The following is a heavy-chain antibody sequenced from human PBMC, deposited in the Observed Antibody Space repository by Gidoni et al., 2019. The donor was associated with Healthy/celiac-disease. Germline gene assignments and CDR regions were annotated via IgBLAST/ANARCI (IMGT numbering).Heavy chain of an antibody. CDR3: ARRILWWEGDDAFDI. D-gene: IGHD2-21*01. J-gene: IGHJ3*02. CDR1: GGSISSSSYY. CDR2: IYYSGST. Sequence: QLQLQESGPGLVKPSETLSLTCTVSGGSISSSSYYWGWIRQPPGKGLEWIGSIYYSGSTYYNPSLKSRVTISVDTSKNQLSLKLSSVTAADTAVYYCARRILWWEGDDAFDIWGQGTMVTVSS. V-gene: IGHV4-39*01.